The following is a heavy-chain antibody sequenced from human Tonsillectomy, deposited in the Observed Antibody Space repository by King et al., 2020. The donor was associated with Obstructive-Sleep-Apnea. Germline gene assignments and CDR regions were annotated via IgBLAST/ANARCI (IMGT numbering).Heavy chain of an antibody. D-gene: IGHD6-13*01. CDR3: ARSPGQLVFYFDY. J-gene: IGHJ4*02. V-gene: IGHV3-33*01. CDR2: TWNDGSDT. Sequence: QVQLVESGGGVVQPGRSLRICCVASGFRFSNYGMHWVRQAPGKGLEWVAVTWNDGSDTFYADSVKGRFTVSRDNSKNTVYLHINSLRAGETAVYYCARSPGQLVFYFDYWGQGTLVTVSS. CDR1: GFRFSNYG.